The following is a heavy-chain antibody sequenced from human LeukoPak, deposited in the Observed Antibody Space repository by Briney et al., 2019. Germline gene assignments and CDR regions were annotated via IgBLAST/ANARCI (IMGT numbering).Heavy chain of an antibody. CDR2: IYYSGST. J-gene: IGHJ5*02. CDR1: GGSISSYY. CDR3: AREDGANRFDP. D-gene: IGHD1-26*01. V-gene: IGHV4-59*01. Sequence: PSETLSLTCTVSGGSISSYYWSWIRQPPGKGLEWIGYIYYSGSTNYNPSLKSRVTISVDTSKNQFSLKLSSVTAADTAVYYCAREDGANRFDPWGQGTLVTVSS.